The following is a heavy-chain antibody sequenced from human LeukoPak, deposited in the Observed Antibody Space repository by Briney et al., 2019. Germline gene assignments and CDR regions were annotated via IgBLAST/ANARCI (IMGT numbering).Heavy chain of an antibody. J-gene: IGHJ4*02. V-gene: IGHV3-74*01. CDR2: INSDGRT. CDR1: GFTFSSYW. D-gene: IGHD6-13*01. Sequence: PGGSLRLSCAASGFTFSSYWMHWVRQVPGKGLVWVSRINSDGRTTYADSVKGRFTISRDNAKNSLYLQMNSLRAEDTAVYYCAREGSSWSPYYFDYWGQGTLVTVSS. CDR3: AREGSSWSPYYFDY.